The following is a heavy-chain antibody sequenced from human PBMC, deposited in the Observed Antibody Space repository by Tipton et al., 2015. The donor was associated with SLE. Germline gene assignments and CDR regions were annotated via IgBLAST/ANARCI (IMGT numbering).Heavy chain of an antibody. CDR1: GGSFSGYY. D-gene: IGHD1-26*01. J-gene: IGHJ4*02. V-gene: IGHV4-34*01. CDR3: ARGAGAPGY. CDR2: RNHSGST. Sequence: TLSLTCAVYGGSFSGYYWSWIRQPPGKGLEWIGERNHSGSTNYNPSLKSRVTISVDTSKNQFSLKLSSVTAADTAVYYCARGAGAPGYWGQGTLVTVSS.